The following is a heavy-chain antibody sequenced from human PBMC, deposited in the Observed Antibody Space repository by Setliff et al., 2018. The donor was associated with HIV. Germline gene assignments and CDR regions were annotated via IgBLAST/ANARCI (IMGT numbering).Heavy chain of an antibody. J-gene: IGHJ1*01. V-gene: IGHV3-30*02. D-gene: IGHD6-13*01. CDR2: IRYDGSNK. CDR3: AKDNSAVAAAGLQH. Sequence: LRLSCAASGFTFSSYGMHWVRQAPGKGLEWVAFIRYDGSNKYYADSVKGRFTISRGNSKNTLYLQMNSLRAEDTAVYYCAKDNSAVAAAGLQHWGQGTLVTVSS. CDR1: GFTFSSYG.